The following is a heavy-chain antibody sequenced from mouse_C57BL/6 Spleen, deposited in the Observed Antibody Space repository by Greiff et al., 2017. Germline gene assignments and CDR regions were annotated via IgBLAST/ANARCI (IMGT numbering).Heavy chain of an antibody. Sequence: EVQLVESGGGLVKPGGSLKLSCAASGFTFSSYAMSWVRQTPEKRLEWVATISDGGSYTYYPDNLNVLFTISRDNDKNNRYLHISHLTSEDTAIYYCTSDVDNTYYIDYWGESATLAHSS. V-gene: IGHV5-4*01. CDR3: TSDVDNTYYIDY. CDR2: ISDGGSYT. D-gene: IGHD5-1-1*01. J-gene: IGHJ2*01. CDR1: GFTFSSYA.